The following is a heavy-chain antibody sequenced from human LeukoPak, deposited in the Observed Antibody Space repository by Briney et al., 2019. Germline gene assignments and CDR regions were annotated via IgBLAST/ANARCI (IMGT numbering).Heavy chain of an antibody. Sequence: SETLSLTCTVSGGSISSYYWSWIRQPPGKGLEWIGYIYYSGSTNYNPSLKSRVTMSVDTSKNQFSLKLSSVTAADTAVYYCARDYILTGLNYYFDYWGQGTLVTVSS. D-gene: IGHD3-9*01. V-gene: IGHV4-59*12. CDR2: IYYSGST. J-gene: IGHJ4*02. CDR1: GGSISSYY. CDR3: ARDYILTGLNYYFDY.